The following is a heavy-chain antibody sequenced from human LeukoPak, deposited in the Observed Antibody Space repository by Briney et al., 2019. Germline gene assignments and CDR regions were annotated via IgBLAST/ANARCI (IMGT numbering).Heavy chain of an antibody. D-gene: IGHD3-16*02. CDR3: ARGNGGDYDYAWGSYPLPVY. CDR2: INHSGST. CDR1: GGSFSGYY. Sequence: PSETLSLTCAVYGGSFSGYYWSWIRQPPGKGLEWIGEINHSGSTNYNPSLKSRVTISVDTSKNQFSLKLSSVTAADTAVYYCARGNGGDYDYAWGSYPLPVYWGQGTLVTVSS. J-gene: IGHJ4*02. V-gene: IGHV4-34*01.